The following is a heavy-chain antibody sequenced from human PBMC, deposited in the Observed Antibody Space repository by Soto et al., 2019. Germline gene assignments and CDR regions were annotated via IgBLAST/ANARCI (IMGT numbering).Heavy chain of an antibody. CDR1: GFTFSSYG. Sequence: GGSLRLSCAASGFTFSSYGMHWVRQAPGKGLEWVAVIWYDGSNKYYADSVKGRFTISRDNSKNTLYLQMNSLRAEDTAVYYCASNLARQAEYYFDYWGQGTLVIVSS. CDR2: IWYDGSNK. J-gene: IGHJ4*02. CDR3: ASNLARQAEYYFDY. D-gene: IGHD6-6*01. V-gene: IGHV3-33*01.